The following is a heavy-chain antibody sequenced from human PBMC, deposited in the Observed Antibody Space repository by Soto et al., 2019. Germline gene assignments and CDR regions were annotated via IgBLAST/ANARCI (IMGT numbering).Heavy chain of an antibody. CDR3: AKDRGTTVVTPYWFDP. J-gene: IGHJ5*02. CDR1: GFTFSSYA. CDR2: ISGSGGST. V-gene: IGHV3-23*01. D-gene: IGHD4-17*01. Sequence: GGSLRLSCAASGFTFSSYAMSWVRQAPGKGLEWVSAISGSGGSTYYADSVKGRFTISRDNSKNTLYLQMNSLRAEDTAVYYCAKDRGTTVVTPYWFDPCGQGTLVTVSS.